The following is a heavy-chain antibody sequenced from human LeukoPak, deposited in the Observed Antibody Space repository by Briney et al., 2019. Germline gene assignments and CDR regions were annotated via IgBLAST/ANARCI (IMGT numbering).Heavy chain of an antibody. CDR1: GDSIGTYY. CDR2: ISRSGTT. CDR3: ALLGSSAFDY. D-gene: IGHD3-16*01. V-gene: IGHV4-4*07. Sequence: SETLSLTCTVSGDSIGTYYYKWIRGTAQEGLEWVGRISRSGTTYYNPSRKSRLTLSVDTSKNQVSLRLRSVTAADTARDFVALLGSSAFDYWGHGTLVTVSS. J-gene: IGHJ4*01.